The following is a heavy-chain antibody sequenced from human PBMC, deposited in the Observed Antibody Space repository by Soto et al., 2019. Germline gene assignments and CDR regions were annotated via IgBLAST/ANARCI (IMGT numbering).Heavy chain of an antibody. CDR2: ISSSSSTI. CDR1: GFTFSSYS. CDR3: AGSYYPQDSYYYYYGMDV. V-gene: IGHV3-48*02. Sequence: PGGSLRLSCAASGFTFSSYSMNWFRQAPGKGLEWVSYISSSSSTIYYADSVKGRFTISRDNAKNSLYLQMNSLRDEDTAVYYCAGSYYPQDSYYYYYGMDVWGQGTTVTVSS. J-gene: IGHJ6*02. D-gene: IGHD3-10*01.